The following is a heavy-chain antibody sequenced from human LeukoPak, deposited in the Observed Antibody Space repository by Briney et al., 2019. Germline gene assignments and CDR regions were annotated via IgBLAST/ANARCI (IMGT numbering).Heavy chain of an antibody. CDR2: INHSGST. CDR1: GGSFSGYY. J-gene: IGHJ4*02. Sequence: SETLSLTCAVYGGSFSGYYWSWIGQPPGKGLEWIGEINHSGSTNYNPSLKSRVTISVDTSKNQFSLKLSSVTAADTAVYYCARSRAAAGKDYWGQGTLVTVSS. CDR3: ARSRAAAGKDY. D-gene: IGHD6-13*01. V-gene: IGHV4-34*01.